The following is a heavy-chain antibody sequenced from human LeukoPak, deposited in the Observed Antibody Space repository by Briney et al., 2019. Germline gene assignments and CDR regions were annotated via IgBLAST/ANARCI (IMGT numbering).Heavy chain of an antibody. CDR3: ARPKYADYDWPDWYFDL. CDR2: IYNSGST. J-gene: IGHJ2*01. D-gene: IGHD4-17*01. V-gene: IGHV4-59*01. CDR1: GGSISTSY. Sequence: SETLSLTCSVSGGSISTSYWIWIRQPPGKGLEWIGYIYNSGSTNYNPSFKSRVTISVDMSKNQFSLKLSSVTAADTAVYYCARPKYADYDWPDWYFDLWGRGTLVTVSS.